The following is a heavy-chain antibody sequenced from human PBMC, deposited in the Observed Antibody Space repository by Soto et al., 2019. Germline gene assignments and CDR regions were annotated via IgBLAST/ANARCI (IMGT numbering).Heavy chain of an antibody. J-gene: IGHJ4*02. CDR1: GGTFSSYA. CDR3: ARQDYYDSSGYYFFDY. CDR2: IIPIFGTA. Sequence: GASVKVSCKASGGTFSSYAISWVRQAPGHGLEWMGGIIPIFGTANYAQKFQGRVTITADESTSTAYMELSSLRSGDTAVYYCARQDYYDSSGYYFFDYWGQGTLVTVSS. D-gene: IGHD3-22*01. V-gene: IGHV1-69*13.